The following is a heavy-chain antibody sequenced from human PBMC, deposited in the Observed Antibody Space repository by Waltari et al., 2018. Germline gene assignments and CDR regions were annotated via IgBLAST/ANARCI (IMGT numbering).Heavy chain of an antibody. CDR2: IIPILGTA. CDR1: GGTFSSYA. Sequence: QVQLVQSGAEVKKPGSSVKVSCKASGGTFSSYAISWVRQAPGQGLEWMGGIIPILGTASYAQKFQGRVTITADESTSTADMELSSLRSEDTAVYYCARGGYYYDSSPYWYFDLWGRGTLVTVSS. CDR3: ARGGYYYDSSPYWYFDL. D-gene: IGHD3-22*01. J-gene: IGHJ2*01. V-gene: IGHV1-69*01.